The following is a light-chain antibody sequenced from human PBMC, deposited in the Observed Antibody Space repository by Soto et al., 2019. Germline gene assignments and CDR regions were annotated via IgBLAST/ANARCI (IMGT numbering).Light chain of an antibody. Sequence: QSALTQPASVSGSPGQSITISCTGTSSDVGGYHYVSWYQQHPGKAPKFMIYEVKNRPSGVSNRFSGSKSGNTASLTISGLQAEHEAVYYCASYTSSGTRVFGTGTKLTVL. CDR3: ASYTSSGTRV. V-gene: IGLV2-14*01. CDR2: EVK. J-gene: IGLJ1*01. CDR1: SSDVGGYHY.